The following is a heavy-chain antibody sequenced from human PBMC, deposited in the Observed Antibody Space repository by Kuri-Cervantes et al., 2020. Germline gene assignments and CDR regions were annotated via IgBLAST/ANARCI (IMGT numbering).Heavy chain of an antibody. Sequence: SETLSLTCAVYGGSFSGYYWSWIRQPPGKGLEWIGEINHSGSTNYNPSLKSRVTISLDSSKSQFSLNLSSVTAADTAVYYCARASGRYYYYYYYLDVWGKGTTVTVSS. J-gene: IGHJ6*03. V-gene: IGHV4-34*01. CDR3: ARASGRYYYYYYYLDV. CDR1: GGSFSGYY. CDR2: INHSGST. D-gene: IGHD6-19*01.